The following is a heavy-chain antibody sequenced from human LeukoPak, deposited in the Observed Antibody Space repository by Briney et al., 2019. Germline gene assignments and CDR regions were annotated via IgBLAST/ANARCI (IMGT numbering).Heavy chain of an antibody. CDR2: IWYDGSNK. V-gene: IGHV3-33*01. J-gene: IGHJ4*02. CDR3: ARGDYYDSSGYLGKY. D-gene: IGHD3-22*01. Sequence: PGGSLRLSCAASGFTFSSYGMHWVRQAPGKGLEWVAVIWYDGSNKYYADSVKGRFTISRDNSKNTLYLQMNSLRAEDTTVYYCARGDYYDSSGYLGKYWGQGTLVTVSS. CDR1: GFTFSSYG.